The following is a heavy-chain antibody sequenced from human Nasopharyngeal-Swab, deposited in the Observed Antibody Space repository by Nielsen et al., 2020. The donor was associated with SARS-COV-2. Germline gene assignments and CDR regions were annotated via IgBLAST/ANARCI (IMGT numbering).Heavy chain of an antibody. CDR3: AKDQQWLVLTGYYYYGMDV. Sequence: VRQMPGKGLEWVSAISGSGGSTCYADSVKGRFTISRDNSKNTLYLQMNSLRAEDTAVYYCAKDQQWLVLTGYYYYGMDVWGQGTTVTVSS. D-gene: IGHD6-19*01. J-gene: IGHJ6*02. CDR2: ISGSGGST. V-gene: IGHV3-23*01.